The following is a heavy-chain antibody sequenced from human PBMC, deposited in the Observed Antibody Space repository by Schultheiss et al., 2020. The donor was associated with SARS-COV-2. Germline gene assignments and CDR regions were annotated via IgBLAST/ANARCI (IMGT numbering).Heavy chain of an antibody. Sequence: SGPTLVKPTQTLTLTCTFSGFSLSTSGMCVSWIRQPPGKALEWLALIDWDDDKYYSTSLKTRLTISKDTSKNQVVLTMTNMDPVDTATYYCARIHGRGDCYSGGFDYWGQGTLVTVSS. V-gene: IGHV2-70*01. CDR2: IDWDDDK. CDR1: GFSLSTSGMC. CDR3: ARIHGRGDCYSGGFDY. D-gene: IGHD2-21*02. J-gene: IGHJ4*02.